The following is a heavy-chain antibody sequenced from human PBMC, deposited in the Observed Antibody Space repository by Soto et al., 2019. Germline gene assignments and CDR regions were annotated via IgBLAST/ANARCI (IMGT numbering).Heavy chain of an antibody. CDR1: GGSISSYY. CDR3: ARACSSNSCYDVFDY. V-gene: IGHV4-4*07. J-gene: IGHJ4*02. Sequence: SETLSLTCTVSGGSISSYYLSWIRQPAGKGLEWIGRIYTSGSTNYNPSLKSRVTMSVDTSKNQFSLKLSSVTAADTAVYYCARACSSNSCYDVFDYWGQGTLVTVYS. CDR2: IYTSGST. D-gene: IGHD2-2*01.